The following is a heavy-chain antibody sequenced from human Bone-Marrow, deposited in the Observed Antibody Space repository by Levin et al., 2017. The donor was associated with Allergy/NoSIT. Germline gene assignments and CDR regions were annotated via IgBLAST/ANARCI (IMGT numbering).Heavy chain of an antibody. CDR3: SRSRRYYDSSGYYGSDGVDI. J-gene: IGHJ3*02. CDR1: GYSFTGFY. Sequence: ASVKVSCKASGYSFTGFYLHWIRQAPRQGLEWMGWISPNSGGTKYAQKFQGRVTMSSDTSISTAYMERSRLRSDDTAVYYCSRSRRYYDSSGYYGSDGVDIWGQGTMVTVSS. V-gene: IGHV1-2*02. D-gene: IGHD3-22*01. CDR2: ISPNSGGT.